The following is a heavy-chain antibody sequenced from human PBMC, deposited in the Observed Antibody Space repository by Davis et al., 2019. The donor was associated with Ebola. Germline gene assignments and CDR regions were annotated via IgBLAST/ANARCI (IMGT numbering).Heavy chain of an antibody. CDR3: ARIITYYDFWSGYYSSYYGMDV. J-gene: IGHJ6*02. CDR1: GFSLSTSGMC. V-gene: IGHV2-70*01. CDR2: IDWDDDK. D-gene: IGHD3-3*01. Sequence: SGPTLVKPTQTLTLTCTFSGFSLSTSGMCVSWIRQPPGKALEWLALIDWDDDKYYSTSLKTRLTISKDTSKNQVVLTMTNMDPVDTATYYCARIITYYDFWSGYYSSYYGMDVWGQGTTVTVSS.